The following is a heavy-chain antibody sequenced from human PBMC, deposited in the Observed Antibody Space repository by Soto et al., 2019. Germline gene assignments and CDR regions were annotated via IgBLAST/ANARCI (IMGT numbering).Heavy chain of an antibody. CDR2: IIPILGIA. D-gene: IGHD3-22*01. J-gene: IGHJ6*02. CDR3: ARGSYYYDSSGYYPRYYYYYGMDV. Sequence: ASVKVCCKASGGTFSSYTISWVRQATGQGLEWMGRIIPILGIANYAQKFQGRVTITADKSTSTAYMELSSLRSEDTAVYYCARGSYYYDSSGYYPRYYYYYGMDVWGQGTTVTVSS. V-gene: IGHV1-69*02. CDR1: GGTFSSYT.